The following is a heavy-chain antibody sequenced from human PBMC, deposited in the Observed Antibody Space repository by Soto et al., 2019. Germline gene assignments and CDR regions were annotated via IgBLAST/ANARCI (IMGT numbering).Heavy chain of an antibody. Sequence: ASVKVSCKASGYTFTSYAMHWVRQAPGQRLEWMGWINAGNGNTKYSQKFQGRVTITRDTSASTAYMELSSLRSEDTAVSYCARALRCSSSSCYPTYYYYGMDVWGQGTTVTVSS. CDR2: INAGNGNT. V-gene: IGHV1-3*01. D-gene: IGHD2-2*01. CDR3: ARALRCSSSSCYPTYYYYGMDV. J-gene: IGHJ6*02. CDR1: GYTFTSYA.